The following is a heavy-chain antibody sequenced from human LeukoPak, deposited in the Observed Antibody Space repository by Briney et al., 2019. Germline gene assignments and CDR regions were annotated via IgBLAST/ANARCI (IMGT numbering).Heavy chain of an antibody. J-gene: IGHJ3*02. D-gene: IGHD6-19*01. CDR3: ARGLREWLVTTIGAFDI. V-gene: IGHV4-59*01. CDR2: IHYSGST. Sequence: SETLSLTCSVSGGSISSYYWSWIRQPLGKGLEWIGYIHYSGSTNYNPSLKSRVTMSVDTSNNKFSLRLSSVTAADTAVYFCARGLREWLVTTIGAFDIWGQGTMVTVSS. CDR1: GGSISSYY.